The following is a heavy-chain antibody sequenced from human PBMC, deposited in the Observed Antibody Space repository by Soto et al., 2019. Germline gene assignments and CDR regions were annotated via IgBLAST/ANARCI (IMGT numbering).Heavy chain of an antibody. CDR1: GFTFSSYG. CDR3: AKDTTTVVAYFDY. J-gene: IGHJ4*02. D-gene: IGHD2-15*01. CDR2: ISYDGSNK. V-gene: IGHV3-30*18. Sequence: PGGSLRLSCAASGFTFSSYGMHWVRQAPGKGLEWVAVISYDGSNKYYADSVKGRFTISRDNSKNTLYLQMNSLRAEDTAVYYCAKDTTTVVAYFDYWGQGTLVTVSS.